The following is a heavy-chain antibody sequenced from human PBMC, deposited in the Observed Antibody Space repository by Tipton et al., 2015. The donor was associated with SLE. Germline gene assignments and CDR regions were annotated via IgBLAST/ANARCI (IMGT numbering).Heavy chain of an antibody. CDR1: GGSISSGSYY. CDR2: IYTSGST. J-gene: IGHJ4*02. D-gene: IGHD3-9*01. CDR3: AREPRIGYYDILTGDY. V-gene: IGHV4-61*09. Sequence: TLSLTCTVSGGSISSGSYYWSWIRQLAGKGLEWIGYIYTSGSTNYNPSLKSRVTISVDTSKNQFSLKLSSVTAADTAVYYCAREPRIGYYDILTGDYWGQGTLVTVSS.